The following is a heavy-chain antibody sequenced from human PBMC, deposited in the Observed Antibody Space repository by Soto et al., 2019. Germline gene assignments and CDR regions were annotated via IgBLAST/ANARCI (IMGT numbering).Heavy chain of an antibody. CDR1: GGSISSYY. Sequence: SETLSLTCTVSGGSISSYYRSWIRQPPGKGLEWIGYIYYSGSTNYNPSLKSRVTISVDTSKNQFSLKLSSVTAADTAVYYCAREGYGSGSYYNANWFDPWGQGTLVTVSS. D-gene: IGHD3-10*01. J-gene: IGHJ5*02. CDR2: IYYSGST. V-gene: IGHV4-59*01. CDR3: AREGYGSGSYYNANWFDP.